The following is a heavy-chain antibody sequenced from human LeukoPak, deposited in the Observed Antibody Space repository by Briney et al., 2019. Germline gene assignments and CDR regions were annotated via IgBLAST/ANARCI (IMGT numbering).Heavy chain of an antibody. CDR2: IYTSGST. D-gene: IGHD2-8*01. CDR1: GGSISSYY. J-gene: IGHJ5*02. Sequence: KTSETLSLPCTVSGGSISSYYWSWIRQPAGKGLEWIGRIYTSGSTNYNPSLKSRVTMSVDTSKNQFSLKLSSVTAADTAVYYCARSTGIYCTNGVCYLGNWFDPWGQGTLVTVSS. V-gene: IGHV4-4*07. CDR3: ARSTGIYCTNGVCYLGNWFDP.